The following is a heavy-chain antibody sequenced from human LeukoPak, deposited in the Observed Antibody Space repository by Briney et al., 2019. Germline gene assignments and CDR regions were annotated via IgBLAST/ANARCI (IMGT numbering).Heavy chain of an antibody. CDR1: GFTFSSYA. CDR2: ISGSGGST. CDR3: AKDRLGALLYFDS. J-gene: IGHJ4*02. V-gene: IGHV3-23*01. Sequence: GGSLRLSCAASGFTFSSYAMSWVRQAPGKGLEWVSAISGSGGSTYYADSVKGRFTISRDNSMNTLYLQMNSLRAEDTAVYSCAKDRLGALLYFDSWGQGTLVTVSS. D-gene: IGHD1-26*01.